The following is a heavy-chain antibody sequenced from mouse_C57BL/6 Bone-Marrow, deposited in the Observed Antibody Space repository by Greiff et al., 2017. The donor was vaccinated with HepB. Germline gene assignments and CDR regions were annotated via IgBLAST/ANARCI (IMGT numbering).Heavy chain of an antibody. CDR3: ARGGITTVVSYFDY. Sequence: QVQLQQSGAELARPGASVKLSCKASGYTFTSYGISWVKQRTGQGLEWIGEIYPRSGNTYYNEKFKGKATLTADKSSSTAYMELRSLTSEDSAVYFCARGGITTVVSYFDYWGQGTTLTVSS. V-gene: IGHV1-81*01. J-gene: IGHJ2*01. D-gene: IGHD1-1*01. CDR1: GYTFTSYG. CDR2: IYPRSGNT.